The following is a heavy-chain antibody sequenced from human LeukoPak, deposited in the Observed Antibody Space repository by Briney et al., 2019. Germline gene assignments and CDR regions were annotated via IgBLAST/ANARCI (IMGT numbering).Heavy chain of an antibody. CDR1: GFTFSNYW. Sequence: GGSLRLSCAASGFTFSNYWMHWVRQTPGKGLVWVSRINNDGSTTSYADSVKGRFTISRDNAKNTLYLQMNSLKSEDSAAYYCARGPAANSGHYYAGDYWGQGTLVTVSS. V-gene: IGHV3-74*01. D-gene: IGHD1-26*01. J-gene: IGHJ4*02. CDR3: ARGPAANSGHYYAGDY. CDR2: INNDGSTT.